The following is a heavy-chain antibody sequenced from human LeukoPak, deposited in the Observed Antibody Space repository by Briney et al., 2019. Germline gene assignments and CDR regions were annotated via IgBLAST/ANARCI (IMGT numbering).Heavy chain of an antibody. CDR1: GFTFRTYG. D-gene: IGHD5-12*01. J-gene: IGHJ4*02. V-gene: IGHV3-23*01. Sequence: GGSLRLSCAASGFTFRTYGMHWVRQAPGKGLVWVAGIFGSGGSAHYADSVKGRFTISRDNSKNTVYLQMDSLRGEDTALYYCTKTTSGYSSGQYPGWPADHWGQGALVTVSS. CDR2: IFGSGGSA. CDR3: TKTTSGYSSGQYPGWPADH.